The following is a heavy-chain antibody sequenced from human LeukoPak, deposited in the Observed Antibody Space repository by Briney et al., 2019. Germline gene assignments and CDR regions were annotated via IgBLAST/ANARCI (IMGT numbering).Heavy chain of an antibody. CDR3: TRALSAESPHYLGS. V-gene: IGHV3-23*01. J-gene: IGHJ4*02. D-gene: IGHD1-14*01. CDR2: ISASGGST. Sequence: PGGSLRLSCVAPGFTFSSSAMSWVRQVPGKGLEWVSGISASGGSTYYADSVRGRFTISRDNSKNTLYVQMNSLRDEDTAVYYWTRALSAESPHYLGSWDQETLDT. CDR1: GFTFSSSA.